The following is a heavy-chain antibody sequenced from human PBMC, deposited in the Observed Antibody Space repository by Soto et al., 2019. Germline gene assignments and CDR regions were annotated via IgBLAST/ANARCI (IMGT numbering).Heavy chain of an antibody. J-gene: IGHJ4*02. CDR1: GFTFSSYA. V-gene: IGHV3-23*01. Sequence: GGSLRLSCAASGFTFSSYAMSWVRQAPGKGLEWVSVISGSAGSTYYADSVKGRFTISRDNSKNTLYLQMNSLRAEDTGVYYCAKGFGYYYDSSGYWVHWGQGTLITVSS. CDR2: ISGSAGST. D-gene: IGHD3-22*01. CDR3: AKGFGYYYDSSGYWVH.